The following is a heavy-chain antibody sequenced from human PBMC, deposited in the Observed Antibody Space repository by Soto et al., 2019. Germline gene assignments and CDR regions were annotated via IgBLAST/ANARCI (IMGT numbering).Heavy chain of an antibody. V-gene: IGHV4-31*03. Sequence: SETLSLTCTVSGGSISSCGYYWSWIRQHPGKGLEWIGYIYYSGSTYYNPSLKSRVTISVDTSKNQFSLKLSSVTAADTAVYYCARVNTAMVIPSDYWGQGTLVTVSS. CDR3: ARVNTAMVIPSDY. J-gene: IGHJ4*02. CDR1: GGSISSCGYY. CDR2: IYYSGST. D-gene: IGHD5-18*01.